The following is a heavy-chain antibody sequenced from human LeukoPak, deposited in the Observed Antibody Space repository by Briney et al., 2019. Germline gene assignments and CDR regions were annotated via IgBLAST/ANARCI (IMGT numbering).Heavy chain of an antibody. CDR1: GFTFSSYS. J-gene: IGHJ4*02. Sequence: GGSLRLSCAASGFTFSSYSMNWVRQAPGKGLEWVSSISSSSSYIYYADSVKGRFTITRDNAKDSLYLQMNSLRAEDTAVYYCARVTPPLLGYCSGGSCYADYWGQGTLVTVSS. CDR3: ARVTPPLLGYCSGGSCYADY. D-gene: IGHD2-15*01. CDR2: ISSSSSYI. V-gene: IGHV3-21*01.